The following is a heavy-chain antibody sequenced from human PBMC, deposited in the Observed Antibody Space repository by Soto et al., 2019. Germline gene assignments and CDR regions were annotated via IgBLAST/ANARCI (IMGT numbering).Heavy chain of an antibody. CDR2: ISGSGGSS. V-gene: IGHV3-23*01. CDR3: AKGGSYYYDSSGYYAN. J-gene: IGHJ4*02. CDR1: GFTFTSYA. Sequence: PGGSLRLSCAASGFTFTSYAMSWVRQAPGKGLEWVSAISGSGGSSYYADSVKGRFTISRDNSENTLFLQMNSLRAEDTAIYYCAKGGSYYYDSSGYYANWGQGTLVTVSS. D-gene: IGHD3-22*01.